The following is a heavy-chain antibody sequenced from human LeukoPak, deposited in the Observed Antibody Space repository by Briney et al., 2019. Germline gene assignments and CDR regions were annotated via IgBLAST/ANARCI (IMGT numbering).Heavy chain of an antibody. J-gene: IGHJ4*02. V-gene: IGHV3-30*02. D-gene: IGHD6-19*01. CDR3: AREGGRTVAGMFDN. CDR2: IQYHGRDK. Sequence: GGSLRLSCAASGFTFRSSGMHWVRQAPGKGLEWVAFIQYHGRDKYYADSVKGRFTISRDNSRNTLYMEVNSLRAEDTAVYYCAREGGRTVAGMFDNWGQGTLVTVSS. CDR1: GFTFRSSG.